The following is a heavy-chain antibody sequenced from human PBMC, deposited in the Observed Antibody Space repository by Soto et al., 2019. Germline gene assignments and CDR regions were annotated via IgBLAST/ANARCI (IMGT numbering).Heavy chain of an antibody. J-gene: IGHJ6*02. CDR3: ARDRGYSYGRYYGMDV. CDR2: ISAYNGNT. V-gene: IGHV1-18*01. D-gene: IGHD5-18*01. CDR1: GYTFTSYG. Sequence: ASVQVSRKASGYTFTSYGISCVRQAPGQGLEWMGWISAYNGNTNYAQKLQGRVTMTTDTSTSTAYMELRSLRSDDTAVYYCARDRGYSYGRYYGMDVWGQGTTVTVSS.